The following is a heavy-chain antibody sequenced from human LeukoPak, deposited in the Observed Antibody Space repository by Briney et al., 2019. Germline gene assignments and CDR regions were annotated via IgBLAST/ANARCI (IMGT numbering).Heavy chain of an antibody. V-gene: IGHV3-23*01. Sequence: GGSLRLSCAASGFTFSSYAMSWVRQAPGKGLEWVSAISGSGGSTYYADSVKGRFTISRDNSKYTLYLQMNSLRAEDTAVYYCAKDVVPDTTWAAFDIWGQGTMVTVSS. CDR3: AKDVVPDTTWAAFDI. J-gene: IGHJ3*02. CDR1: GFTFSSYA. D-gene: IGHD2-15*01. CDR2: ISGSGGST.